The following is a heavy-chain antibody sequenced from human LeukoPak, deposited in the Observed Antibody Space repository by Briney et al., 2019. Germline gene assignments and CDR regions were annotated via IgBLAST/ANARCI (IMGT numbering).Heavy chain of an antibody. Sequence: GGSLRPSCAASGFTFSSYGMNWVRQAPGKGLEWVSVISGSGGSTFYADSVKGRFTISRDNSKNTLYLQMNSLRAEDTAVYYCAKDDYGDYAMRRFGMDVWGQGTTVTISS. CDR2: ISGSGGST. V-gene: IGHV3-23*01. CDR3: AKDDYGDYAMRRFGMDV. D-gene: IGHD4-17*01. J-gene: IGHJ6*02. CDR1: GFTFSSYG.